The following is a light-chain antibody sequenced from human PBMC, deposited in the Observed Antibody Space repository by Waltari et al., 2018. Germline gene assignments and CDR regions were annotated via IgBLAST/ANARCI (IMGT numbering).Light chain of an antibody. J-gene: IGKJ1*01. CDR1: PSVLYSSNNKNY. V-gene: IGKV4-1*01. CDR2: WAS. CDR3: QQYYSTPWT. Sequence: DIVMTQSPASLAVSLGERATINFKSSPSVLYSSNNKNYLAWYQQKPGQPPKLLIYWASTRESGVPDRFSGSGSGTDFTLTISSLQAEDVAVYYCQQYYSTPWTFGQGTKVEIK.